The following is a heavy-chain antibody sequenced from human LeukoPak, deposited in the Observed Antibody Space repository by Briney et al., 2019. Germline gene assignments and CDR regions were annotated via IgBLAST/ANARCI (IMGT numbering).Heavy chain of an antibody. V-gene: IGHV3-30*18. Sequence: GGSLRLSCAASGFTFSSYGMHWVRQAPGKGLEWVAVISYDGSNKYYADSVKGRFTISRDNSKNTLYLQMNSLRAEDTAVYYCAKDLITMVRGVIISRDYYYGMDVWGQGATVTVSS. D-gene: IGHD3-10*01. J-gene: IGHJ6*02. CDR2: ISYDGSNK. CDR3: AKDLITMVRGVIISRDYYYGMDV. CDR1: GFTFSSYG.